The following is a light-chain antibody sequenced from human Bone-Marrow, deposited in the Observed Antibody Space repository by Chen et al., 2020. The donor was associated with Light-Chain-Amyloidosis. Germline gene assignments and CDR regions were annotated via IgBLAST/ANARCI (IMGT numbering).Light chain of an antibody. CDR3: SSYTSSSTRV. Sequence: QSALPQPASVSGSPGQSITISGPGTSSDVGGYNYVSWYQQHPGKAPKLMIYDVSNRPSGVSNRFSGSKSGNTASLTISGLQAEDEADYYCSSYTSSSTRVFGGGTKLTVL. V-gene: IGLV2-14*01. CDR1: SSDVGGYNY. CDR2: DVS. J-gene: IGLJ3*02.